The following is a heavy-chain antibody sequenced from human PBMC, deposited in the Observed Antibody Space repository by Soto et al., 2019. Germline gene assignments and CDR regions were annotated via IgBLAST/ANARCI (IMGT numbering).Heavy chain of an antibody. CDR1: GYTFTSYG. CDR2: ISAYNGNT. V-gene: IGHV1-18*01. J-gene: IGHJ6*02. Sequence: QVQLVQSGAEVKKPGASVKVSCKASGYTFTSYGISWVRQAPGHGLEWMGWISAYNGNTNYAQKLQGRVTMTTDTSTSTAYMELRSLRSDDTAVYYCARDLTVVVPAAMRGYYYGMDVWDQGTTVTVSS. CDR3: ARDLTVVVPAAMRGYYYGMDV. D-gene: IGHD2-2*01.